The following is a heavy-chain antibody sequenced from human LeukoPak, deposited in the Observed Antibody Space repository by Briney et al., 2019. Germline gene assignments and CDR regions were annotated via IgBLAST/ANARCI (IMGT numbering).Heavy chain of an antibody. D-gene: IGHD6-13*01. Sequence: GASVKVSCKASGYTFTSYDINWVRQATGQGLEWMGWMNPNSGNTGYAQKFQGRVTMTRNTSISTAYMELSSLRSEDTAVYYCGRKRSSNNWFDPWGQGTLVTVSS. CDR3: GRKRSSNNWFDP. J-gene: IGHJ5*02. CDR2: MNPNSGNT. CDR1: GYTFTSYD. V-gene: IGHV1-8*01.